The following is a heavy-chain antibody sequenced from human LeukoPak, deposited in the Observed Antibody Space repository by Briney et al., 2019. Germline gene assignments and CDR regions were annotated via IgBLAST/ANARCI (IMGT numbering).Heavy chain of an antibody. V-gene: IGHV4-34*01. CDR2: TNHSGST. J-gene: IGHJ4*02. D-gene: IGHD3-22*01. CDR1: GGSFSGYY. Sequence: PSETLSLTCAVYGGSFSGYYWSWIRQPPGKGLEWIGETNHSGSTNYNPSLKSRVTISVDTPKNQFSLKLSSVTAADTAVYYCAREALEYYYDSSGYNDYWGQGTLVTVSS. CDR3: AREALEYYYDSSGYNDY.